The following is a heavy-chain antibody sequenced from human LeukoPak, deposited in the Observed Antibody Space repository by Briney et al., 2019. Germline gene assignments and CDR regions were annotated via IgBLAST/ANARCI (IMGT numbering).Heavy chain of an antibody. CDR1: GYTFTSYG. V-gene: IGHV1-2*02. CDR2: INPNSGGT. J-gene: IGHJ6*03. CDR3: ARVKQLRLYYMDV. D-gene: IGHD6-13*01. Sequence: ASVKVSCKASGYTFTSYGISWVRQAPGQGLEWMGWINPNSGGTNYAQKFQGRVTMTRDTSISTAYMELSRLRSDDTAVYYCARVKQLRLYYMDVWGKGTTVTVSS.